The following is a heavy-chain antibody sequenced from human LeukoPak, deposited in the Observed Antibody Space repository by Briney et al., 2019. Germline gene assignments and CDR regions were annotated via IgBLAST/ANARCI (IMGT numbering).Heavy chain of an antibody. CDR2: IWYDGSNK. CDR1: GFTFGKYW. Sequence: GGSLRLSCVASGFTFGKYWMSWVRQAPGKGLEWVAVIWYDGSNKYYADSVKGRFTISRDNSKNTLYLQMNSLRAEDTAVYYCAREPVTTYAFDIWGQGTMVTVSS. V-gene: IGHV3-33*07. D-gene: IGHD4-17*01. J-gene: IGHJ3*02. CDR3: AREPVTTYAFDI.